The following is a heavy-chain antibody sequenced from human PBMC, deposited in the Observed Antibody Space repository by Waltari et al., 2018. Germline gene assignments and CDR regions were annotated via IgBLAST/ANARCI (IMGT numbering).Heavy chain of an antibody. J-gene: IGHJ6*02. CDR3: ARDNSTMIDRRPMDV. V-gene: IGHV1-69*01. CDR2: IIPIFVTA. CDR1: GGTFSSYA. D-gene: IGHD3-22*01. Sequence: QVQLVQSGAEVKKPGSSVKVSCKASGGTFSSYALSWVRQAPGQGLEWMGGIIPIFVTANDAQKFQGRGTITADESTSTAYMELSSLRSEDTAVYYCARDNSTMIDRRPMDVWGQGTTVTVSS.